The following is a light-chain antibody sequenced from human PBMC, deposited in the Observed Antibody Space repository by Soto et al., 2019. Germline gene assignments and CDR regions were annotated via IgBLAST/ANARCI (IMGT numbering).Light chain of an antibody. Sequence: QSVLTQPASVSGSPGQSITISCTGTSTDVGGYTYVSWYQQHPGKAPRLMIYEVSNRPSGVSNRFSGSKSGNTASLTISGLQAEDEADYYCCSYTSSSTVVFGGGTKLTVL. CDR2: EVS. V-gene: IGLV2-14*01. J-gene: IGLJ2*01. CDR3: CSYTSSSTVV. CDR1: STDVGGYTY.